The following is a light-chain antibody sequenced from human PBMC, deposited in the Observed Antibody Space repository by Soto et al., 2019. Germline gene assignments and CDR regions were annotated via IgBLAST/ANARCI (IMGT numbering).Light chain of an antibody. CDR1: SSNIGAGYD. J-gene: IGLJ2*01. Sequence: SVLTQPPSVSGAPGQRVTISCTGSSSNIGAGYDVHWYQQLPGTAPKLLIYGNSNRPSGVPDRFSGSKSGTSASLAITGLQAEDEADYYCQSYDSSLSGPSHVVFGGGTKLTVL. CDR2: GNS. CDR3: QSYDSSLSGPSHVV. V-gene: IGLV1-40*01.